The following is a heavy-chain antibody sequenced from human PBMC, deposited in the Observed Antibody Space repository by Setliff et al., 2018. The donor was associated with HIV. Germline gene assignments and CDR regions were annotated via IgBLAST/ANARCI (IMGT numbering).Heavy chain of an antibody. V-gene: IGHV1-69*13. CDR1: GGTFSSYA. CDR3: AREGEIVGAGDYMDV. J-gene: IGHJ6*03. Sequence: SVKVSCKASGGTFSSYAISWVRQAPGQGLEWMGGIIPTFGTANYAQKFQDRVTITADESTSTAYMELSSLSTEDTAVYYCAREGEIVGAGDYMDVWGKGTTVTISS. CDR2: IIPTFGTA. D-gene: IGHD1-26*01.